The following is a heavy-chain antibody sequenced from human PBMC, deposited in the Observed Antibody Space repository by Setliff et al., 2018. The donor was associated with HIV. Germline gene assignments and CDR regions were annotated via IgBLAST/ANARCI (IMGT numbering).Heavy chain of an antibody. Sequence: SETLSLTCAVSGYSISSGYYWGWIRQPPGKGLEWIGSIYHSGSTYYNPSLKSRVTISVDTSKNQFSLKLTSVTAADTAVYYCAREATYYYDGSGYYYFDYWGRGTLVTVSS. CDR3: AREATYYYDGSGYYYFDY. CDR2: IYHSGST. D-gene: IGHD3-22*01. J-gene: IGHJ4*02. CDR1: GYSISSGYY. V-gene: IGHV4-38-2*02.